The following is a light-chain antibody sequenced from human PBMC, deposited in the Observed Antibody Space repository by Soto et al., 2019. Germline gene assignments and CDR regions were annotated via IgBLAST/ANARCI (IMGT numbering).Light chain of an antibody. J-gene: IGLJ1*01. Sequence: QSALTQPASVSGSPGQSITISCTGTSSDVGSYNLVSWYQQHPGKAPKLMIYEGNKWPSGVSNRFSGSKSGNTASLTISGLQAEDEADYYCCSYAGSSTYVFGTGTKVTVL. CDR1: SSDVGSYNL. CDR3: CSYAGSSTYV. CDR2: EGN. V-gene: IGLV2-23*01.